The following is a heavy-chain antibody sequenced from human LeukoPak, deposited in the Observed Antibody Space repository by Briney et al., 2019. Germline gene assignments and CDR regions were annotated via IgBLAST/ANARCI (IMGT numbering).Heavy chain of an antibody. Sequence: GGSLRLSCAASGSTFSTYGMSWVRQAPGKGLEWVSAISGNGGTTYYADSVKGRFTISRDNSKSTLYLQMSSLRAEDTAVYYCAKDLHWGFDYWGQGTLVTVSS. D-gene: IGHD7-27*01. CDR3: AKDLHWGFDY. V-gene: IGHV3-23*01. CDR2: ISGNGGTT. CDR1: GSTFSTYG. J-gene: IGHJ4*02.